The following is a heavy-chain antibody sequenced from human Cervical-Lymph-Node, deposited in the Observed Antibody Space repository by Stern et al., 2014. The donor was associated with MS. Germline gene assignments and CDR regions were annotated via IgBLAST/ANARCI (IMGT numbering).Heavy chain of an antibody. V-gene: IGHV1-69*06. CDR1: GGTFINYA. CDR3: ARDNDDNGMDV. J-gene: IGHJ6*02. D-gene: IGHD1-1*01. Sequence: QVQLVQSGAEVKKPGSSVKVSCQASGGTFINYAISWVRQAPGQGLEWPGGIIPIFGSTHYAQSFQGRFIIAADNSANTAYLEVSSLKFEDTGVYFCARDNDDNGMDVWGQGTTVTVSS. CDR2: IIPIFGST.